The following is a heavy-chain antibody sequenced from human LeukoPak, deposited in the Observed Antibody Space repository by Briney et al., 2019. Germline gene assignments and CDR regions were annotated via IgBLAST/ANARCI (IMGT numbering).Heavy chain of an antibody. Sequence: SETLSLTCTVSGGSISSYYWSWIRQPPGKGLEWIGYIYTSGCTNYNPSLKSRVTISVDTSKNQFSLKLSSVTAADTAVYYCARGGGYCSGGSCHRPYYFDYWGQGTLVTVSS. CDR2: IYTSGCT. CDR1: GGSISSYY. CDR3: ARGGGYCSGGSCHRPYYFDY. J-gene: IGHJ4*02. V-gene: IGHV4-4*09. D-gene: IGHD2-15*01.